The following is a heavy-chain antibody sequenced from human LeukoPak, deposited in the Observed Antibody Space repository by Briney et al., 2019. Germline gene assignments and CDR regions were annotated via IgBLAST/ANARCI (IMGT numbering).Heavy chain of an antibody. CDR1: GYTFTSYD. Sequence: ASVKVSCKASGYTFTSYDFNWVRQATGQRPEWMGWMSPNSGDAGYAQKFQDRVTMTRNTSMSTAYMELSSLRSDDTAVYYCARGPPNWGYDYWGPGTLVTVSS. J-gene: IGHJ4*02. V-gene: IGHV1-8*01. CDR2: MSPNSGDA. CDR3: ARGPPNWGYDY. D-gene: IGHD7-27*01.